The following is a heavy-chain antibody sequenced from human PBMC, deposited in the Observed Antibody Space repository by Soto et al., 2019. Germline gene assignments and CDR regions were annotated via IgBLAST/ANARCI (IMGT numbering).Heavy chain of an antibody. CDR1: GYTFTSYD. CDR2: MNPNSGNT. CDR3: AITPERGMATTNFDY. Sequence: ASVKVSCKASGYTFTSYDTNWVRQATGQGLEWMGWMNPNSGNTGYAQKFQGRVTMTRNTSISTVYMELSSLRSEDTAVYYCAITPERGMATTNFDYWGQGTLVTVSS. D-gene: IGHD1-1*01. J-gene: IGHJ4*02. V-gene: IGHV1-8*01.